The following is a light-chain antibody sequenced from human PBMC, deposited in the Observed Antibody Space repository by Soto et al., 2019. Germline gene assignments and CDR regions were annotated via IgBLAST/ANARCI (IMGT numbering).Light chain of an antibody. Sequence: QLVLTQPPSVSGAPGQRVTISCTGSSSNIGAGYDVHWYQQLPGTAPKLLIYGNSNRPSGVPDRFSGSKSGTSASLAITGIQAEDEADYYCQSYDSSLSALFGGGTQLTVL. CDR3: QSYDSSLSAL. V-gene: IGLV1-40*01. CDR1: SSNIGAGYD. J-gene: IGLJ3*02. CDR2: GNS.